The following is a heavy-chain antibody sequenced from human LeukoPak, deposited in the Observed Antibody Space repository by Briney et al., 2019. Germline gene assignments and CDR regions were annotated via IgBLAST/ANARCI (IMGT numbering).Heavy chain of an antibody. V-gene: IGHV3-23*01. J-gene: IGHJ4*02. CDR2: IGGSGATT. Sequence: PGGSLRLSCASSGFTFSRYAMNWVRQAPGKGLEWVSGIGGSGATTYYADSVKGRFTISRDNSKNTLYLQMNSLRAEDTAVHYCAKEEVGAVAGRFDFWGQGTLVTVSS. D-gene: IGHD6-19*01. CDR3: AKEEVGAVAGRFDF. CDR1: GFTFSRYA.